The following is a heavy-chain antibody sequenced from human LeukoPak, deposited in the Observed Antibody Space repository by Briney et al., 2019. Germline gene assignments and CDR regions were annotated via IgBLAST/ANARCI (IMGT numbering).Heavy chain of an antibody. V-gene: IGHV3-23*01. CDR2: IRANSNMR. J-gene: IGHJ4*02. CDR3: AKDQEDRGYPSSFGF. D-gene: IGHD2-15*01. CDR1: GFSFSDFT. Sequence: GGSLRLSCAASGFSFSDFTMNWVRQAPGKGLEWVSGIRANSNMRFYLESVRGRFTISRDNSKNTLYLQMDSLRVDDTAVYFCAKDQEDRGYPSSFGFWGQGTLVTVSS.